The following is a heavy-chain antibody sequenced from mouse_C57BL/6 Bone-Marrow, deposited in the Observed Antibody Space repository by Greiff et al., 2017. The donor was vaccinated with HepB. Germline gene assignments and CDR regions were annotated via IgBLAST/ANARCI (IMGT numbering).Heavy chain of an antibody. V-gene: IGHV1-80*01. CDR3: ARDVDYYGSSYGDY. J-gene: IGHJ2*01. Sequence: VQLQQSGAELVKPGASVKISCKASGYAFSSYWMNWVKQRPGKGLEWIGQIYPGDGDTNYNGKFKGKATLTADKSSSTAYMQLSSLTSEDSAVYFCARDVDYYGSSYGDYWGQGTTLTVSS. CDR2: IYPGDGDT. CDR1: GYAFSSYW. D-gene: IGHD1-1*01.